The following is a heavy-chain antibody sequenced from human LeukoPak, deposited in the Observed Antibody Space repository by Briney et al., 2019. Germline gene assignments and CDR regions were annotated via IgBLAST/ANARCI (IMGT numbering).Heavy chain of an antibody. V-gene: IGHV4-59*01. CDR1: AGSLTSFF. D-gene: IGHD5-12*01. Sequence: PSETLSLTCSVSAGSLTSFFWSCIRHPPGRGLEWIGHISYSGSTNYNPSLKSRVTISDDTSKNQFSLNGSAIIGADTGAYYCASHYDSYYGVDVWGQGTTVTVSS. CDR3: ASHYDSYYGVDV. CDR2: ISYSGST. J-gene: IGHJ6*02.